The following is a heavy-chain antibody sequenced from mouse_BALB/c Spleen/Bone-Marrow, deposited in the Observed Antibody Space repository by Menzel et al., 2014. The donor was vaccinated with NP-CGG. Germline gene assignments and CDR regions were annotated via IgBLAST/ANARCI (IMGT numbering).Heavy chain of an antibody. CDR1: GYTFTSYW. V-gene: IGHV1-87*01. CDR2: TYPGDGDT. Sequence: VMLVESGAELARPGASVKLSCKASGYTFTSYWMQWVKQRPGQGLQWIGATYPGDGDTRYTQKFRGKATLTADKSSNTAYMQLSSLTSEDSAVYFCASPYGNYDAMDYWGQGTSVTVSS. D-gene: IGHD2-1*01. J-gene: IGHJ4*01. CDR3: ASPYGNYDAMDY.